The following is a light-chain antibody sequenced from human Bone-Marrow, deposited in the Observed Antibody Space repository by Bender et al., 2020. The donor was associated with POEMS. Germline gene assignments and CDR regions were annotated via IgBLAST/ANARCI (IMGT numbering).Light chain of an antibody. CDR3: QAWDSSTDPVV. J-gene: IGLJ2*01. V-gene: IGLV3-1*01. CDR1: KLGDKY. CDR2: QNN. Sequence: SYELTQPPSVSVSPGQTASITCSGDKLGDKYACWYQQKPGQSPVLVIYQNNNRPSGVPERFSGSNSGNTATLTISGTQAMDEADYYCQAWDSSTDPVVFGGGTKLTVL.